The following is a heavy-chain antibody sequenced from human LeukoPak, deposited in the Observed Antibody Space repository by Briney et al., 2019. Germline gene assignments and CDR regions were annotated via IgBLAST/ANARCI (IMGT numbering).Heavy chain of an antibody. CDR1: GYTFTSYG. CDR2: ISAYNGNT. J-gene: IGHJ4*02. V-gene: IGHV1-18*01. Sequence: GASVKVSCKSSGYTFTSYGISWVRQAPGQGLEWMGWISAYNGNTNYAQKLQGRVTMTTDTSTSTAYMELRSLRSDDTAVYYCARDPWELLRAPFDYWGQGTLVTVSS. CDR3: ARDPWELLRAPFDY. D-gene: IGHD1-26*01.